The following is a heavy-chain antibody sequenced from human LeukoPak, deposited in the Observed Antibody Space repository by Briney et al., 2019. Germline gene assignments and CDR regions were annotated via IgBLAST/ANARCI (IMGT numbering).Heavy chain of an antibody. J-gene: IGHJ4*02. V-gene: IGHV3-23*01. Sequence: GGFLRLSCAASGFTFSSYAMSWVRQAPGKGLEWVSAISGSGGSTYYADSVKGRFTISRDNSKNTLYLHMNSLRAEDTAVYYCAREPYPLYDFWSGYFDYWGQGTLVTVSS. D-gene: IGHD3-3*01. CDR3: AREPYPLYDFWSGYFDY. CDR1: GFTFSSYA. CDR2: ISGSGGST.